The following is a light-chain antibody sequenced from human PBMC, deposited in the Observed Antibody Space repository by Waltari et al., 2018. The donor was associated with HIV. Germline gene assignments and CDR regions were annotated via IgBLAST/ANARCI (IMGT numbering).Light chain of an antibody. J-gene: IGLJ3*02. CDR2: DNK. CDR1: RSKIGPNP. V-gene: IGLV1-44*01. Sequence: QSVLTQPPSASGAPGHRVIISCSGSRSKIGPNPIIWYQHRPGTAPRLLIDDNKRRPSGVPDRVSVSKSGTSGSLASSVLQSEDETDYYGATWDDAQNVWVFGAGTKLTVL. CDR3: ATWDDAQNVWV.